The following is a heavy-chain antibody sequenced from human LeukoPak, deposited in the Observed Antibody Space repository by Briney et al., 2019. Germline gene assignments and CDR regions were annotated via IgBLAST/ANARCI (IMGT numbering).Heavy chain of an antibody. CDR1: GYTFTSYG. D-gene: IGHD3-16*02. CDR2: ISAYNGNT. V-gene: IGHV1-18*01. Sequence: ASVTVSCKASGYTFTSYGISWVRQAPGQGLEWMGWISAYNGNTNYAQKLQGRVTMTTDTSTSTAYMELRSLRSDDTAVYYCARGPPQEDYVWGSYRSDYWGQGTLVTVSS. J-gene: IGHJ4*02. CDR3: ARGPPQEDYVWGSYRSDY.